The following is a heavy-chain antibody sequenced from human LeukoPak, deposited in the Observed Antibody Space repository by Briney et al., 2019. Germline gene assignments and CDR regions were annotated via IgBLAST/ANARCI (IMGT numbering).Heavy chain of an antibody. J-gene: IGHJ4*02. Sequence: GGCLRLSCAASGFTVSSNYMSWVRQAPGKGLEWVSVIYSGGSTYYADSVKGRFTISRDNSENTLYLQMNSLRAEDTAVYYCARAVVKGYFDYWGQGTLVTVSS. CDR2: IYSGGST. CDR1: GFTVSSNY. D-gene: IGHD4-23*01. V-gene: IGHV3-53*01. CDR3: ARAVVKGYFDY.